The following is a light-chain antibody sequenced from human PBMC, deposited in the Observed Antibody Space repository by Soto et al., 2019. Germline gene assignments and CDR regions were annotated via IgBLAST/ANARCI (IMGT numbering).Light chain of an antibody. J-gene: IGKJ4*01. CDR3: QQLGT. Sequence: EIVLTHSPGTLSLSPGERATLSFRASQSVSSSYLAWYQQKPGQAPRLLIYGASSRATGIPDRFSGSGSGTDFTLTISRLEPEDFAVYYCQQLGTFGGGTKVDI. CDR1: QSVSSSY. V-gene: IGKV3-20*01. CDR2: GAS.